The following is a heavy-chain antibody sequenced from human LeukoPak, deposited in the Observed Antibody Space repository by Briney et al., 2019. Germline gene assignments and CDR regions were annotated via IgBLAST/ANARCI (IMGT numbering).Heavy chain of an antibody. Sequence: GGSLRLSCAASGFTFDDYGMSWVRQAPGKGLEWASGINWNGGSTGYADSVKGRFTISRDNAKNSLYLQMNSLRAEDTALYYCARARSIAATRGDDAFDIWGQGTMVTVSS. V-gene: IGHV3-20*04. CDR1: GFTFDDYG. D-gene: IGHD6-6*01. CDR3: ARARSIAATRGDDAFDI. CDR2: INWNGGST. J-gene: IGHJ3*02.